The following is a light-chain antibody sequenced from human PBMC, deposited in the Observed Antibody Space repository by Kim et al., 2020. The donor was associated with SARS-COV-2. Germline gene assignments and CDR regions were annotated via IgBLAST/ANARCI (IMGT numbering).Light chain of an antibody. CDR1: QSVRSS. V-gene: IGKV3D-15*01. Sequence: SPGERAPLSCRASQSVRSSLAWYQQKPGQAPRLLIYDASIRATGVPARFTGSGSGTEFTLTISSLQSEDFAVYFCQQYYTSSALTFGGGTKVDIK. CDR2: DAS. CDR3: QQYYTSSALT. J-gene: IGKJ4*01.